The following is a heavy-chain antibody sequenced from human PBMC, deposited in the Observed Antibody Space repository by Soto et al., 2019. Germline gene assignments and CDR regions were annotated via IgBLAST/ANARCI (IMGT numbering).Heavy chain of an antibody. CDR3: ARRVVTTLYYYYYGMDV. D-gene: IGHD2-15*01. V-gene: IGHV1-69*01. CDR1: GGTFSSYA. Sequence: QVQLVQSGAEVKKPGSSVKVSCKASGGTFSSYAISWVRQAPGQGLEWMGGIIPIFGTANYAQKFQGRVTITADESTSTAYMELSSLRSEDTAVYYSARRVVTTLYYYYYGMDVWGQGTTVTVSS. CDR2: IIPIFGTA. J-gene: IGHJ6*02.